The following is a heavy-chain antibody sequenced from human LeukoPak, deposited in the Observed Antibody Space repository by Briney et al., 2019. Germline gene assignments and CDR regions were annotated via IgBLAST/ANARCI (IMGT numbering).Heavy chain of an antibody. J-gene: IGHJ4*02. CDR3: AKGYSDSTFFY. CDR2: ITGSGDNT. V-gene: IGHV3-23*01. CDR1: GFIFSSYW. D-gene: IGHD5-12*01. Sequence: GGSLRLSCAASGFIFSSYWMRWVRQAPGKRLECVSRITGSGDNTYYADSVEGRFTISRDNSKNMVYLQMNSLRVEDTAIYYCAKGYSDSTFFYWGQGTQVSVSS.